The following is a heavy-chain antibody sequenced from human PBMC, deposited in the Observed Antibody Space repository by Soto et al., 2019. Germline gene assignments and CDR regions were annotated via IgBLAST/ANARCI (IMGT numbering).Heavy chain of an antibody. CDR1: GGSFSGYY. V-gene: IGHV4-34*01. J-gene: IGHJ4*02. D-gene: IGHD3-3*02. Sequence: QVHLQQWGAGLLRPSETLSLTCAVYGGSFSGYYWSWIRQPPGKGLEWIGEINRSGSTDYNPSLXSXVXXSLATSNNQFSLRLISVTAADTAVYYCARGAIFDYWGQGTLITVSS. CDR3: ARGAIFDY. CDR2: INRSGST.